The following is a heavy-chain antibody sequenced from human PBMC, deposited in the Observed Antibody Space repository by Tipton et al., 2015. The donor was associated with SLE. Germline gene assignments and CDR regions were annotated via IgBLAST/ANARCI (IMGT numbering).Heavy chain of an antibody. Sequence: TLSLTCTVSGASISSGTFSWGWIRQPPGKGLECIATMYYSGSTYYNPSLKSRVTISIDASENQFSLNLNSVTAADSAVYYCAREKSPYSTSSHFYAMDVWGQGTTVTVSS. CDR2: MYYSGST. CDR1: GASISSGTFS. CDR3: AREKSPYSTSSHFYAMDV. J-gene: IGHJ6*02. D-gene: IGHD6-6*01. V-gene: IGHV4-39*07.